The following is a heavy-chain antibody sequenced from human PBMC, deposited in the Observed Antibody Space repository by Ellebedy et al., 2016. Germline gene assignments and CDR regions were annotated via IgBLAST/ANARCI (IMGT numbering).Heavy chain of an antibody. CDR3: AREGCSSTSCYTYYFDY. CDR2: MNPNSGNT. J-gene: IGHJ4*02. CDR1: GYTFTSYD. D-gene: IGHD2-2*01. V-gene: IGHV1-8*01. Sequence: ASVKVSCXASGYTFTSYDINWVRQATGQGLEWMGWMNPNSGNTGYAQKFQGRVTMTRNTSISTAYMELSSLRSEDTAVYYCAREGCSSTSCYTYYFDYWGQGTLVTVSS.